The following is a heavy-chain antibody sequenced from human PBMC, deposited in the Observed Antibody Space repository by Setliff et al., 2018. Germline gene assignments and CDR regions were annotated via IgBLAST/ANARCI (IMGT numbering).Heavy chain of an antibody. V-gene: IGHV3-48*01. CDR1: GFTFRSYS. Sequence: PGGSLRLSCAASGFTFRSYSMKWVRQAPGKGLEWVSYISSSSTVYYADSVKGRFTISRDNTKNLLYLQMNSLRAEDTAVYYCAKGGHVDYCGQGTLVTVSS. CDR2: ISSSSTV. CDR3: AKGGHVDY. J-gene: IGHJ4*02.